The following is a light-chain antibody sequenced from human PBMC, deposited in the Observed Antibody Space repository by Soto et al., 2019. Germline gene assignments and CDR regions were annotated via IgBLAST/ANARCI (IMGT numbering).Light chain of an antibody. V-gene: IGKV2-24*01. J-gene: IGKJ3*01. CDR1: QSLVHTNGKTY. CDR2: EIS. Sequence: DIVMTQTPISLHVTLGQPASISCRSSQSLVHTNGKTYLSWLHQRQGQPPRLLIYEISNRFFGVPDRFSGSGAGTEFTLKISRVEAEDVGVYYCMQARQSSTFGPGTKVDIE. CDR3: MQARQSST.